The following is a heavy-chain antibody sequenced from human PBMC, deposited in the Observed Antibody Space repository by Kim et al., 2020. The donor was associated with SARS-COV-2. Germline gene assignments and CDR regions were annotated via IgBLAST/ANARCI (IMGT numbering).Heavy chain of an antibody. J-gene: IGHJ4*02. CDR3: ARLVQGGSGSYFDS. D-gene: IGHD3-10*01. Sequence: YSPSFQCHVTISVDKSISTAYLQGRSLKASDTAIYYCARLVQGGSGSYFDSWGQGTLVTVSS. V-gene: IGHV5-51*01.